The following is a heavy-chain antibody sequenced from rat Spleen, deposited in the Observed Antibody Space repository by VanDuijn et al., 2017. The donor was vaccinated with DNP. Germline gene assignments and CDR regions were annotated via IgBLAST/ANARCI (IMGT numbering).Heavy chain of an antibody. CDR2: ISTNGGTT. CDR3: TIEATTRNWFAY. J-gene: IGHJ3*01. CDR1: GFTFSTFP. V-gene: IGHV5-46*01. D-gene: IGHD1-4*01. Sequence: EVQLLEFGGGLVQPGRSMKLSCAASGFTFSTFPMAWVRQAPTKGLEWVATISTNGGTTYDRDSVKGRFTISRDNAKSSLYLQMDSLRSEDTATYYCTIEATTRNWFAYWGQGTLVTVSS.